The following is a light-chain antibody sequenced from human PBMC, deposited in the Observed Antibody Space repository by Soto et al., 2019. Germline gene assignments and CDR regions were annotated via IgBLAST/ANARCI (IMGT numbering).Light chain of an antibody. Sequence: EIVLTQSPGTLSLSPGERATLSCRASQSVGYNYLAWYQQKPGQAPRLLIYGASSRATGIPDRFSGSGSGTDFTLTISRLEPEDFAVYYCQQYGTSPHTCGGGTKVEIK. CDR2: GAS. CDR1: QSVGYNY. CDR3: QQYGTSPHT. V-gene: IGKV3-20*01. J-gene: IGKJ4*01.